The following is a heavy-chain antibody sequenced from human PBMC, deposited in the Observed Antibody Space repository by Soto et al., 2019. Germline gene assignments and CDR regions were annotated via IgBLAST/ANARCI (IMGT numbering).Heavy chain of an antibody. V-gene: IGHV4-39*01. CDR2: MFYRGDR. J-gene: IGHJ5*02. CDR3: VRPLEIFGDLLPNWLDP. D-gene: IGHD3-10*01. CDR1: GDSIGDTVHY. Sequence: TSETLSLTCSVSGDSIGDTVHYGGWVRQPPGKGLEWIGHMFYRGDRFYNPSLKSRVTISVDKSKNQFSLSLTSVTAADTAVYYCVRPLEIFGDLLPNWLDPWGQGTMVTVSS.